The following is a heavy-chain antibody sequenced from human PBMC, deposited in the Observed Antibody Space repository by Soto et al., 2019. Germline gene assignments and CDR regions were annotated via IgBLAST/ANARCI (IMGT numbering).Heavy chain of an antibody. CDR3: AREADSSGYYYYYGMDV. J-gene: IGHJ6*02. CDR2: ISSSGSTI. Sequence: EVQLVESGGGLVQPGGSLRLSCAASGFTFSSYEMNWVRQAPGKGLEWVSYISSSGSTIYYADSVKGRFTISRDNAKNSLYLQMNRLRAEDTAVYYCAREADSSGYYYYYGMDVWGQGTTVTVSS. CDR1: GFTFSSYE. V-gene: IGHV3-48*03. D-gene: IGHD3-22*01.